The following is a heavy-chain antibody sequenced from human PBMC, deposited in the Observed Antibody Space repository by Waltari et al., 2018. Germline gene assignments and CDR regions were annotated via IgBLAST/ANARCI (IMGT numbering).Heavy chain of an antibody. V-gene: IGHV4-34*11. Sequence: QVQLQQWGAGLLKPSETLSLTCAVYGGSFSGYYWSWIRQPPGKGLEWIGYIYYSGSTNYNPSLKSRVTISVDTSKNQFSLKLSSVTAADTAVYYCARDLVEKYSSSSFAFDIWGQGTMVTVSS. CDR1: GGSFSGYY. CDR3: ARDLVEKYSSSSFAFDI. D-gene: IGHD6-6*01. J-gene: IGHJ3*02. CDR2: IYYSGST.